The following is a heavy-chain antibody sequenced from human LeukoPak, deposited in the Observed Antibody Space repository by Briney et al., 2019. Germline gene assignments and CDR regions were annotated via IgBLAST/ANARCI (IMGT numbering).Heavy chain of an antibody. J-gene: IGHJ4*02. V-gene: IGHV3-48*03. Sequence: PGGSLRLSCAASGFTFSSYEMNWVRQAPGKGLEWVSYISSSGSTIYYADSVKGRFTISRDNAKNSPYLQMNSLRAEDTAVYYCARDQEWLGFDYWGQGTLVTVSS. CDR1: GFTFSSYE. D-gene: IGHD3-3*01. CDR3: ARDQEWLGFDY. CDR2: ISSSGSTI.